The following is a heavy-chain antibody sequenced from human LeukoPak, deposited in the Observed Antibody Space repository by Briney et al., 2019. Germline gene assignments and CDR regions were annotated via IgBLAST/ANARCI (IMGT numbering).Heavy chain of an antibody. Sequence: GGSLRLSCAASGFTFSSYWMHWVRQAPGKGLVWVSRIKSDGSSTGYADSVKGRFTISRDNAKSMLFLQMDSLRAEDTAVYYCTREGMFFDYWGHGTLVTVSA. CDR2: IKSDGSST. D-gene: IGHD3-10*02. CDR1: GFTFSSYW. CDR3: TREGMFFDY. J-gene: IGHJ4*01. V-gene: IGHV3-74*01.